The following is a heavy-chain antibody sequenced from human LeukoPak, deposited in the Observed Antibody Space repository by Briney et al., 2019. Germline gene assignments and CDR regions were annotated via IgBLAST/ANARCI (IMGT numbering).Heavy chain of an antibody. Sequence: PGESLKISCKGSGYSFTSYWIGWVRQMPGKGLEWMGIIYPGDSDTRYSPSFQGQVTISADKSISTAYLQWSSLKASDTAMYYCARTAGLSSSWYYYYYGMDVWGQGTTVTVSS. J-gene: IGHJ6*02. V-gene: IGHV5-51*01. CDR1: GYSFTSYW. CDR3: ARTAGLSSSWYYYYYGMDV. D-gene: IGHD6-13*01. CDR2: IYPGDSDT.